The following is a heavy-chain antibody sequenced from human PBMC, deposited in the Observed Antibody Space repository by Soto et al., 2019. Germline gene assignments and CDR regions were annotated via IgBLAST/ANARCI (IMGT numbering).Heavy chain of an antibody. J-gene: IGHJ4*02. CDR1: GGSISSYY. D-gene: IGHD1-1*01. CDR3: ARVTGTKSFDY. Sequence: ASETLSLTCTVSGGSISSYYWSWIRQPPGKGLEWIGYIYYSGSTNYNPSLKSRVTISVDTSKNQFSLKLSSVTAADTAVYYCARVTGTKSFDYWGQGTLVTVSS. CDR2: IYYSGST. V-gene: IGHV4-59*01.